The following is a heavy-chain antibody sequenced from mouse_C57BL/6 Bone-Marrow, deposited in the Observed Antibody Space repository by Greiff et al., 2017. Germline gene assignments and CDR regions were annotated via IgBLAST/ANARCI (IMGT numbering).Heavy chain of an antibody. CDR3: ARRRANWDGWYFDV. CDR1: GYTFTSYW. CDR2: INPSNGGT. Sequence: VQLQQPGTELVKPGASVKLSCKASGYTFTSYWMHWVKQRPGRGLEWIGNINPSNGGTNYNEKFKSKATLTVDKSSSTAYMQLSSLTSEDSAVYYCARRRANWDGWYFDVWGTGTTVTVSS. D-gene: IGHD4-1*01. J-gene: IGHJ1*03. V-gene: IGHV1-53*01.